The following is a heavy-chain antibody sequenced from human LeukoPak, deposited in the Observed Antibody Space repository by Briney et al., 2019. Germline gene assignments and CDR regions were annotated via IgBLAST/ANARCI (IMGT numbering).Heavy chain of an antibody. CDR2: IYTSGST. J-gene: IGHJ4*02. CDR1: GGSISSYY. V-gene: IGHV4-4*07. D-gene: IGHD3-22*01. Sequence: SETLSLTCTVSGGSISSYYWSWIRQPAGKGLEWIGRIYTSGSTNYNPSLKSRVTMSVDTSKNQFSLKLSSVTAADTAVYYCARDTANYYDISGYYDYWGQGTLVTVSS. CDR3: ARDTANYYDISGYYDY.